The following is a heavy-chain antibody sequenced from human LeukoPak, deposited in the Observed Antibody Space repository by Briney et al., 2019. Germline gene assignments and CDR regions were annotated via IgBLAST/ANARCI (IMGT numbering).Heavy chain of an antibody. CDR2: INPKSGGT. CDR3: AIIGEGFCSGGTCYSRFVDY. D-gene: IGHD2-15*01. V-gene: IGHV1-2*02. CDR1: GYTFTGYY. J-gene: IGHJ4*02. Sequence: ASVKVSCKASGYTFTGYYIHWLRQAPGQGLEWMGWINPKSGGTNYVENFQGRVTMTRDTSIRTAYLELSRLRSDDTAVYYCAIIGEGFCSGGTCYSRFVDYWGQGTLVIVSS.